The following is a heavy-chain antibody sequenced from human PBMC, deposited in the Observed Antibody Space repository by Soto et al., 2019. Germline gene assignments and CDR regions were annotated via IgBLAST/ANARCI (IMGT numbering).Heavy chain of an antibody. D-gene: IGHD6-19*01. V-gene: IGHV1-18*04. CDR2: ISAYDGDT. Sequence: GASVKVSCKASGYTFTSYGITWVRQAPGQGLEWMGWISAYDGDTNYARVLRGRVTMTTETSTNTSFMELRSLRSDDTAVYYCARDCPYSSGSEPSDYWGQGTLVTVSS. CDR3: ARDCPYSSGSEPSDY. CDR1: GYTFTSYG. J-gene: IGHJ4*02.